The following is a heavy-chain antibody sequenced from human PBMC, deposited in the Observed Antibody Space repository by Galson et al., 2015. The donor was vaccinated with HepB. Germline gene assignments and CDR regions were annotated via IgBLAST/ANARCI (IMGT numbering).Heavy chain of an antibody. D-gene: IGHD3-9*01. J-gene: IGHJ6*02. CDR2: IDPSDSYT. CDR3: ARHNILTGYQPLGYYYYGMDV. Sequence: QSGAEVKKPGESLRISCKGSGYSFTSYWISWVRQMPGKGLEWMGRIDPSDSYTNYSPSFQGHVTISADKSISTAYLQWSSLKASDTAMYYCARHNILTGYQPLGYYYYGMDVWGQGTTVTVSS. V-gene: IGHV5-10-1*01. CDR1: GYSFTSYW.